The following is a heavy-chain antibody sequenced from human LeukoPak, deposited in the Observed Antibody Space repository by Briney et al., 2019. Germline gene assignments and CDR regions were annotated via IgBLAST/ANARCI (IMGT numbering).Heavy chain of an antibody. CDR3: ARVPPVEIAPYYFDC. D-gene: IGHD2-21*01. V-gene: IGHV4-34*01. J-gene: IGHJ4*02. CDR1: GGSFSGYY. Sequence: SETLSLTCAVYGGSFSGYYWGWIRQPPGKGLEWIGEINHSGSTNYNPSLKSRVTISVDTSKNQFSLNLSSVTAADTAVYYCARVPPVEIAPYYFDCWGKGTLVTVSS. CDR2: INHSGST.